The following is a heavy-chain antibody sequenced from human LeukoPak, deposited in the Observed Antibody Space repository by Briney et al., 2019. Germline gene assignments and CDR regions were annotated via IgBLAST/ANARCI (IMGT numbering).Heavy chain of an antibody. CDR3: ARGVGGRFDP. J-gene: IGHJ5*02. CDR1: GGSISSYY. Sequence: SETLSLTCTVSGGSISSYYWSWIRQPPGKGLEWIGYIYYSGSTNYNPSLKSRVTISVDTSKNQFSLKLSSVTAADTAVYYCARGVGGRFDPWGQGTLVTVSS. V-gene: IGHV4-59*01. D-gene: IGHD3-16*01. CDR2: IYYSGST.